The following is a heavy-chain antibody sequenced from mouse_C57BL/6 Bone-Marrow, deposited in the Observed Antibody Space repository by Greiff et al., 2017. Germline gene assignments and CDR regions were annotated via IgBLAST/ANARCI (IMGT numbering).Heavy chain of an antibody. CDR3: ARPYYSNYWYFDV. J-gene: IGHJ1*03. D-gene: IGHD2-5*01. V-gene: IGHV1-55*01. Sequence: QVQLQQPGAELVKPGASVKMSCKASGYNFTSYWITWVKQRPGQGLEWIGDIYPGSGSTNYNEKFKSKATLTVDTSSRTAYMQLNSLTSEYSAVYYCARPYYSNYWYFDVWGTGTTVTVSS. CDR1: GYNFTSYW. CDR2: IYPGSGST.